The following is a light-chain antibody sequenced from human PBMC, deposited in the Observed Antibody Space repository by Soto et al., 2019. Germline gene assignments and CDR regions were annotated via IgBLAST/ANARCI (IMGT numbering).Light chain of an antibody. V-gene: IGKV3-20*01. J-gene: IGKJ1*01. CDR3: QQYGRPPQT. CDR2: GAA. CDR1: QSVDSSY. Sequence: EIVLTQSPGTLSLSPGERATLSCRASQSVDSSYLAWYQQKPGKAPRLLIYGAASRATGISDRFSGSGSGTDFSLTISRLDPEDSAMYYCQQYGRPPQTFGQGTKVEI.